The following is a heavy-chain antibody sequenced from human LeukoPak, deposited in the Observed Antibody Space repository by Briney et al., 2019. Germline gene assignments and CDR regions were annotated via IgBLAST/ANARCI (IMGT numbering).Heavy chain of an antibody. CDR3: ARDPAKFWSGHDY. D-gene: IGHD3-3*01. CDR1: GFTFSSYG. V-gene: IGHV3-30*03. J-gene: IGHJ4*02. CDR2: ISYDGSNK. Sequence: GGALRLSCAASGFTFSSYGMHWVRQAPGKGLEWVAVISYDGSNKYYADSVKGRFTISRDNSKNTLYVQMNSLRAEDTAVYYCARDPAKFWSGHDYWGQGTLVTVSS.